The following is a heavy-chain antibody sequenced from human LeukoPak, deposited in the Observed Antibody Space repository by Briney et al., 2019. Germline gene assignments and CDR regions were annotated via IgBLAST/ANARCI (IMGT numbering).Heavy chain of an antibody. D-gene: IGHD2-15*01. CDR2: INTNTGNP. J-gene: IGHJ5*02. Sequence: ASVKVSCKASGYTFTNYGINWVRQAPGQGLEWMGWINTNTGNPTYAQGFTGRFVFSLNTSVSTAYLQISSLKAEDTAVYYCARVGYCSGGSCLRFDPWGQGTLVIVSS. CDR3: ARVGYCSGGSCLRFDP. V-gene: IGHV7-4-1*02. CDR1: GYTFTNYG.